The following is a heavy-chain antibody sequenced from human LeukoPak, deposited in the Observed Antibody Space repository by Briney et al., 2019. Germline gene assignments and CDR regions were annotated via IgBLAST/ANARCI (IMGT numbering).Heavy chain of an antibody. D-gene: IGHD3-22*01. V-gene: IGHV3-23*01. J-gene: IGHJ4*02. CDR2: ISGSGGGT. CDR1: GITLSNYG. CDR3: AKRGVVIRVILVGFHKEAYYFDS. Sequence: GGSLRLSCAVAGITLSNYGMSWVRQAPGKGLEWVAGISGSGGGTNYADSVKGRFTISRDNPRNTLYLQLNSLRAEDTAVYFCAKRGVVIRVILVGFHKEAYYFDSWGQGALVTVSS.